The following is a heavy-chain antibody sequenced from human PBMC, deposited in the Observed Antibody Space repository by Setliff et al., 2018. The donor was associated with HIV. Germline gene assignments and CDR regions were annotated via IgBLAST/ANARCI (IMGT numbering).Heavy chain of an antibody. J-gene: IGHJ4*02. CDR3: ARDTGEYRFDY. CDR1: GGSISSGSYY. Sequence: SETLSLTCTVSGGSISSGSYYWGWIRQPPGKGREWIGSVYYSGSTNYNPSLKSRVTISVDKSKNQFSLKLSSVTAADTAVYYGARDTGEYRFDYWGQGTLVTVSS. CDR2: VYYSGST. V-gene: IGHV4-39*07. D-gene: IGHD3-16*01.